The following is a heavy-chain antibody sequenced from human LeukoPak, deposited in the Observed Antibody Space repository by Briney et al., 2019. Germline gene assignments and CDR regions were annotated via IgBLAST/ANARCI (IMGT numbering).Heavy chain of an antibody. CDR3: AKSGLDAFDI. CDR2: ISAYNGNT. J-gene: IGHJ3*02. CDR1: GYTFTSYG. V-gene: IGHV1-18*01. Sequence: ASVKVSCKASGYTFTSYGISWVRQAPGQGLEWMGWISAYNGNTNYAQKLQGRVTMTKDKSTSTTYMALRRLRSYDTAVYYCAKSGLDAFDIWGQGTMVTVSS.